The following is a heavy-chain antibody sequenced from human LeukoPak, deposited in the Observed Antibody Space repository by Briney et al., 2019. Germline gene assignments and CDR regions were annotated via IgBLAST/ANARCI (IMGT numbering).Heavy chain of an antibody. V-gene: IGHV4-4*02. Sequence: SGTLSLTCAISGGSISSSNWWSWVRQPPGKGLEWIGEIYHSGSTNYSPSLKSRVTISVDKSKNQFPLKVTSVTAADTAVYYCARVSSGSYYFDSWGQGTLVTVSS. D-gene: IGHD1-26*01. CDR1: GGSISSSNW. J-gene: IGHJ4*02. CDR2: IYHSGST. CDR3: ARVSSGSYYFDS.